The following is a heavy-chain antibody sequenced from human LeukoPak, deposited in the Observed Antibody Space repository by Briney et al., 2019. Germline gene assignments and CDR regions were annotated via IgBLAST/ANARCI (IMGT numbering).Heavy chain of an antibody. D-gene: IGHD3-22*01. V-gene: IGHV3-20*04. CDR2: INWNGGST. CDR3: ARDLFGGYYSEGVSFDY. J-gene: IGHJ4*02. CDR1: GFTFDDYG. Sequence: GGSLRLSCAASGFTFDDYGMSWVRQAPGKGLEWVSGINWNGGSTGYADSVKGRFTISRDNAKNSLYLQMNSLRAEDTALYYCARDLFGGYYSEGVSFDYWGQGTLVTVSS.